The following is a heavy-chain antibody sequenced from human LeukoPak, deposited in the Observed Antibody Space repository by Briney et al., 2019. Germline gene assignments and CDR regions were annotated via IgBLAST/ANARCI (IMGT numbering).Heavy chain of an antibody. CDR1: GGSISSYY. J-gene: IGHJ4*02. V-gene: IGHV4-59*01. Sequence: SETLSLTCTGSGGSISSYYWSWIRQPPGKGLEWIGYIYYSGSTNYNPSLKSRVTISVDTSKNQFPLKLSSVTAADTAVYYCARGGYSYGFWGQGTLVTVSS. CDR3: ARGGYSYGF. D-gene: IGHD5-18*01. CDR2: IYYSGST.